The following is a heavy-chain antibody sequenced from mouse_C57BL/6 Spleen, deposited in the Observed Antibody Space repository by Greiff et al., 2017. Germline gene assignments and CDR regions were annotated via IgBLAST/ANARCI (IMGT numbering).Heavy chain of an antibody. CDR2: IWSGGST. V-gene: IGHV2-2*01. D-gene: IGHD3-2*02. CDR3: ARTLDSSGYVYYYAMDY. Sequence: QVQLKESGPGLVQPSQSLSITCTVSGFSLTSYGVHWVRQSPGKGLEWLGVIWSGGSTDYNAAFISRLSISKDNSKSQVFFKMNSLQADDTAIYYCARTLDSSGYVYYYAMDYWGQGTSVTVSS. CDR1: GFSLTSYG. J-gene: IGHJ4*01.